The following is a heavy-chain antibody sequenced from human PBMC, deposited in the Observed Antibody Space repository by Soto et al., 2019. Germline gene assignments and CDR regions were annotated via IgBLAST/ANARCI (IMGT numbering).Heavy chain of an antibody. V-gene: IGHV1-69*12. Sequence: QVQLVQSGAEVKKPGSSVKVSCKASGGTFSSYAISWVRQAPGQGLEWMGGIIPIFGTANYAQKFQGRVTITADESTCTAFMELSSLRSQDTAVYYCARQGAALWDYYYGMDVWGQGTTVTVSS. CDR3: ARQGAALWDYYYGMDV. CDR2: IIPIFGTA. D-gene: IGHD2-21*01. CDR1: GGTFSSYA. J-gene: IGHJ6*02.